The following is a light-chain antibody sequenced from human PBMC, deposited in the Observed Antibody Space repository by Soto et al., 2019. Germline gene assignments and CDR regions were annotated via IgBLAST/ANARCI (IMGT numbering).Light chain of an antibody. V-gene: IGKV3D-20*01. Sequence: EIVLTQSPVTLSVSPGEIATLSFGASQSVASGSLAWYQQRPGLAPRLLIYDSFTRAACIPDRFGGIGSGTDFTLTLSRLEPEDFAVYFCQQYGSSPVTFGGGTKVDI. CDR3: QQYGSSPVT. CDR1: QSVASGS. J-gene: IGKJ4*01. CDR2: DSF.